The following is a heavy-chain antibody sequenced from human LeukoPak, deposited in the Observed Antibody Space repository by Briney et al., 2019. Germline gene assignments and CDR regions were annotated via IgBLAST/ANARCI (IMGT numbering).Heavy chain of an antibody. D-gene: IGHD3-10*01. J-gene: IGHJ6*02. Sequence: GESLKISCKGSGYSFTSYWIGWVRQQPGKGLEWMGIFYPGDSDTRYSPSFQGQVTISADKSISTAYLQWSSLKASDTAMYYCARRIGSGSYYKLHYYYGMDVWGQGTTVTVSS. V-gene: IGHV5-51*01. CDR2: FYPGDSDT. CDR3: ARRIGSGSYYKLHYYYGMDV. CDR1: GYSFTSYW.